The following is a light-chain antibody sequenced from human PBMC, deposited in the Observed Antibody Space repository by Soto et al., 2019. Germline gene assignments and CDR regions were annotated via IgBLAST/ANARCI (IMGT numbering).Light chain of an antibody. CDR1: QDISNY. Sequence: EIQMTQSPSALSAAVGDRVTITCQSSQDISNYLNWYQQKPGKAPKLLIYDASNLETGVPSRFTGTGSGTDFTFTISSPQPEDIATYYCQQYDNLPRTFGQGTKV. CDR2: DAS. J-gene: IGKJ1*01. CDR3: QQYDNLPRT. V-gene: IGKV1-33*01.